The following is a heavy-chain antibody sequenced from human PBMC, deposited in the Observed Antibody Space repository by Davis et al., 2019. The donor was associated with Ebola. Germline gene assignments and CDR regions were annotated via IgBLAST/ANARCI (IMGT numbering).Heavy chain of an antibody. CDR3: ARVSGYDRYYFDY. CDR2: ISSSSSTI. J-gene: IGHJ4*02. V-gene: IGHV3-48*04. Sequence: PGGSLRLSCAASGFTLSDYYIDWFRQAPGKGLEWVSYISSSSSTIYYADSVKGRFTISRDNAKNSLYLQMNSLRAEDTAVYYCARVSGYDRYYFDYWGQGTLVTVSS. D-gene: IGHD5-12*01. CDR1: GFTLSDYY.